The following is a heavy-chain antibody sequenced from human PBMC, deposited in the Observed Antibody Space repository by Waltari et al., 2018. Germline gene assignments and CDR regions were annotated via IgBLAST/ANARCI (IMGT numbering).Heavy chain of an antibody. J-gene: IGHJ6*03. D-gene: IGHD3-3*01. CDR3: VRAISRNDFWSVTYYYYYMDV. V-gene: IGHV4-59*01. CDR1: GGSISSYY. Sequence: QVQLQESGPGLVKPSETLSLTCTVSGGSISSYYWSWLRQPPGTGLEWIGYIYYSGSTNYNPSRKSRVTISVDTSKNQFSLKLSSVTAADTAVYYCVRAISRNDFWSVTYYYYYMDVWGKGTTVTVSS. CDR2: IYYSGST.